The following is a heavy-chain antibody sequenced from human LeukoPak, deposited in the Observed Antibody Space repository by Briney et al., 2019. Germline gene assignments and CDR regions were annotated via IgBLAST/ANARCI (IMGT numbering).Heavy chain of an antibody. CDR3: ARDPDGDYDFDY. CDR2: INSNGAVI. D-gene: IGHD4-17*01. V-gene: IGHV3-48*01. CDR1: GFSFSDYG. Sequence: GGSPRLSCAASGFSFSDYGMNWVRRAPGKGLEWLSHINSNGAVISYADSVKGRFTISRDTAKSSLYLQMNSLQIEDTAIYFCARDPDGDYDFDYWGQGTLVTVSS. J-gene: IGHJ4*02.